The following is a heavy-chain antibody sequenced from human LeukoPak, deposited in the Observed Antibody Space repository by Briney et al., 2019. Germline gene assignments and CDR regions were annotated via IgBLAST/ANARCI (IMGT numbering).Heavy chain of an antibody. CDR3: ARLRGYSGYEADY. Sequence: SETLSLTCAVYGGSFSGYYWSWIRQPPGKGLEWIGEINHSGSTNYNPSLKSRVTISVDTSKNQFSLKLSPVTAADTAVYYCARLRGYSGYEADYWGQGTLVTVSS. CDR1: GGSFSGYY. J-gene: IGHJ4*02. CDR2: INHSGST. D-gene: IGHD5-12*01. V-gene: IGHV4-34*01.